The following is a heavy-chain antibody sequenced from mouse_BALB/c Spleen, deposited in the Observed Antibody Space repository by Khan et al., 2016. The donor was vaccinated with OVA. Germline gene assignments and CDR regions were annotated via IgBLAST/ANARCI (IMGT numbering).Heavy chain of an antibody. Sequence: EVELVESGGGSVKPGGSLKLSCVVSGFTFSSYVMSWVRQTPEKRLEWVASISSGGSTYYPDSVKGRVTISRDNVRNIVYLQMSSLRAEDMAMYYCAREAYRYDEYYFDYWGQGTTLTVSS. CDR3: AREAYRYDEYYFDY. J-gene: IGHJ2*01. D-gene: IGHD2-14*01. CDR1: GFTFSSYV. CDR2: ISSGGST. V-gene: IGHV5-6-5*01.